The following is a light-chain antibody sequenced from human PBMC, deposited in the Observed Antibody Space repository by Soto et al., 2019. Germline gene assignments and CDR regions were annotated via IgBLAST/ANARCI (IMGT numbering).Light chain of an antibody. Sequence: DIQMTQSPSTLSVSLGDRVTITCPASQTISSWLAWYQQKPGKAPKLVIYKASTLKSGDPSRFSGSGSGIEFTLTISSLQPDDFATYYCQHYNSYSEAFGQGTKVDIK. V-gene: IGKV1-5*03. CDR3: QHYNSYSEA. J-gene: IGKJ1*01. CDR2: KAS. CDR1: QTISSW.